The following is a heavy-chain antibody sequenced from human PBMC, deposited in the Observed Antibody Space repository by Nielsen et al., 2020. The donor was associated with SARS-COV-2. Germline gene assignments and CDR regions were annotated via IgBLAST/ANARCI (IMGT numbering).Heavy chain of an antibody. Sequence: GESLKISCAASGFTFSSYWMHWVRQASGKGLEWVGRIRSKANSYATAYAASVKGRFTISRDDSKNTAYLQMNSLKTEDTAVYYCTLKTHWGQGTLVTVSS. CDR2: IRSKANSYAT. CDR1: GFTFSSYW. CDR3: TLKTH. V-gene: IGHV3-73*01. J-gene: IGHJ4*02.